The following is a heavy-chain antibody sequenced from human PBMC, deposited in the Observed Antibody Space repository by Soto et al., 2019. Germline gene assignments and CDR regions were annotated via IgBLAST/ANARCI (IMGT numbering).Heavy chain of an antibody. CDR3: TTHPAMIVVLTSDY. V-gene: IGHV3-15*07. CDR2: IKSKTDGGTT. Sequence: EVQLVESGGGLVKPGGSLRLSCAASGFTFSNAWMNWVRQAPGKGLEWVGRIKSKTDGGTTEYAAPVKGRFTISRDDSKNTLYLQMNSLKTEDTAMYYCTTHPAMIVVLTSDYWGQGTLVTVSS. CDR1: GFTFSNAW. D-gene: IGHD3-22*01. J-gene: IGHJ4*02.